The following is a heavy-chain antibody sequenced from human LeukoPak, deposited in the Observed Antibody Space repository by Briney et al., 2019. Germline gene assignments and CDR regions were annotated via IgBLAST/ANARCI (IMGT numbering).Heavy chain of an antibody. D-gene: IGHD3-16*01. CDR2: ISGSGGSR. J-gene: IGHJ6*03. CDR1: GSTFSNFA. CDR3: AKGVDASGIYYYFYMDV. V-gene: IGHV3-23*01. Sequence: GGSLRLSCAASGSTFSNFAMTWVRQAPGKGLEWVSSISGSGGSRYYVDSVKGRFTISRDKSKNTLYLQMNNLRAEDTAVYYCAKGVDASGIYYYFYMDVWGKGTTVSVSS.